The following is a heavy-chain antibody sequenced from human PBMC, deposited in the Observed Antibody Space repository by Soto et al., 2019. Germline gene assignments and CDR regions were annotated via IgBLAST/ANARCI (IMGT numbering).Heavy chain of an antibody. D-gene: IGHD2-2*02. V-gene: IGHV1-2*02. CDR1: GYTFTGYY. Sequence: ASVKVSCKASGYTFTGYYMHWVRQAPGQGLEWMGWINPNSGGTNYAQKFQGRVTMTRDTSISTAYMELSRLRSDDTAVYYCARYPSCSSTSCYIWDVPYYYGMDVWGQGTTVTVSS. CDR2: INPNSGGT. J-gene: IGHJ6*02. CDR3: ARYPSCSSTSCYIWDVPYYYGMDV.